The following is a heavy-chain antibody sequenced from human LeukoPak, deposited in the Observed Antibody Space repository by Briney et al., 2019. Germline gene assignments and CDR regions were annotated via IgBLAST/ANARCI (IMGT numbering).Heavy chain of an antibody. J-gene: IGHJ4*02. Sequence: SETLSLTCAVSGYSLSSGYDWGGIRQPPGRGREGIGSIYHIGSTYYNPSLKSRVTISVDTSKNPLSLNLSSMTAADTAVYYCARVGLPPARLDCWGQGALVIVSS. CDR2: IYHIGST. CDR1: GYSLSSGYD. V-gene: IGHV4-38-2*01. D-gene: IGHD2-2*01. CDR3: ARVGLPPARLDC.